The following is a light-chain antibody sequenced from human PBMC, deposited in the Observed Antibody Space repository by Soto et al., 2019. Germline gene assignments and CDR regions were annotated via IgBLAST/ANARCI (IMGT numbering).Light chain of an antibody. J-gene: IGKJ4*01. Sequence: AIQLTQSPSSLSASVGDTVTITCRASQGIGNALGWYQQKSWKAPKLLIYAASNLQSAVPSRFSGSGSGTDFTLTISGLQPEDVATYYCLQDNNYPLSFGGGTKVEI. CDR3: LQDNNYPLS. V-gene: IGKV1-6*01. CDR1: QGIGNA. CDR2: AAS.